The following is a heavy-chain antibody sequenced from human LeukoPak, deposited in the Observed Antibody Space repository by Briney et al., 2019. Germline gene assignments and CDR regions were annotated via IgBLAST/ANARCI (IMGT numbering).Heavy chain of an antibody. J-gene: IGHJ6*02. CDR3: ARVACGTGCYYRLDV. CDR1: GFTFTSHA. CDR2: ISGTTGRT. D-gene: IGHD7-27*01. Sequence: GGSLRLSCATSGFTFTSHAMTWVRQAPGKGLKWVSGISGTTGRTFYGDSVKGRFTVSRDNSRDTLYLQMNSLRAEDAAVYFCARVACGTGCYYRLDVWGQRTTVTVSS. V-gene: IGHV3-23*01.